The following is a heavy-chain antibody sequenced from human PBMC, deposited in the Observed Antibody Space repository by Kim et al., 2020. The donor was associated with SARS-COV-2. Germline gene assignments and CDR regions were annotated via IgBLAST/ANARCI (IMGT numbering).Heavy chain of an antibody. D-gene: IGHD3-16*01. CDR3: AKDGFNLGDFFDS. CDR2: ISVTGSRT. CDR1: GFTFGASA. J-gene: IGHJ4*02. Sequence: GGSLRLSCAASGFTFGASAMSWVRQAPGKGLEWVAGISVTGSRTYYAASAEGRLTISRDNFKTTVFLQINSLRADDTAVYYCAKDGFNLGDFFDSWGQGTLVAVSS. V-gene: IGHV3-23*01.